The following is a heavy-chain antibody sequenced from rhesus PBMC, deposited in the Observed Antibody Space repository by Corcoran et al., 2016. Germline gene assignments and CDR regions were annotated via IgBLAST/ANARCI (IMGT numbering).Heavy chain of an antibody. CDR3: ARQGYSNSAYAFDF. V-gene: IGHV4S7*01. D-gene: IGHD4-23*01. Sequence: QVHLQESGPGLVKPSETLSLTCAISGGSISSDYWTWIRQPPGEGLEWIGYIFGSSGSTYDKSSLKSRVTISKDTSKNQFSLKLSSVTAADTAVYYCARQGYSNSAYAFDFWGQGLRVTVSS. CDR1: GGSISSDY. J-gene: IGHJ3*01. CDR2: IFGSSGST.